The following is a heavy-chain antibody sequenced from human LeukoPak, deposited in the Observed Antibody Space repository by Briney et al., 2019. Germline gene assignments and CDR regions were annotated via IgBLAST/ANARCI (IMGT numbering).Heavy chain of an antibody. Sequence: SETLSLTCSVSGDSISGYYWSWIRQPPGKGLEWIGYIYYSGSTYYNPSLKSRVTISVDTSKNQFSLKLSSVTAADTAVYYCARHYSGYDRFDYWGQGTLVTVSS. CDR1: GDSISGYY. CDR2: IYYSGST. CDR3: ARHYSGYDRFDY. V-gene: IGHV4-59*04. J-gene: IGHJ4*02. D-gene: IGHD5-12*01.